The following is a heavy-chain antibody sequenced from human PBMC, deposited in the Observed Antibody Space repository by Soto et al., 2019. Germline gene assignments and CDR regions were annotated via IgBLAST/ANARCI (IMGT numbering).Heavy chain of an antibody. CDR3: ASFSYYDFWSGYFPNYYYYGMDV. D-gene: IGHD3-3*01. CDR2: MNPNSGNT. J-gene: IGHJ6*02. V-gene: IGHV1-8*01. Sequence: ASVKVSCKASGYTFTSYDINWVRQATGQGLEWMGWMNPNSGNTGYAQKFQGRVTMTRNTSISTAYMELSSLRSEDTAVYYCASFSYYDFWSGYFPNYYYYGMDVWGQGTTVTVSS. CDR1: GYTFTSYD.